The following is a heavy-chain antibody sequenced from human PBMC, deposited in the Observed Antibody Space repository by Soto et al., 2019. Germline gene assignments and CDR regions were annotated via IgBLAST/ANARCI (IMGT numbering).Heavy chain of an antibody. Sequence: SETLSRTCTVSGGSISSYYWSWIRQPPGKGLEWIGYIYYSGSTNYNPSLKSRVTISVDTSKNQFSLKLSSVTAADTAVYYCARGHDYGDYFDYWGQGTLVTV. V-gene: IGHV4-59*01. CDR1: GGSISSYY. D-gene: IGHD4-17*01. CDR3: ARGHDYGDYFDY. CDR2: IYYSGST. J-gene: IGHJ4*02.